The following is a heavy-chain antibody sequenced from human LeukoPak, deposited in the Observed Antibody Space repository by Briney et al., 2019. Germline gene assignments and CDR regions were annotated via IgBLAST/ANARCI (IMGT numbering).Heavy chain of an antibody. Sequence: PSETLSLTCAVYGGSFSGYYWSWIRQPPGKGLEWIGEINHSGSTNYNPSLKSRVTISVDTSKNQFSLKLSSVTAADTAVYYCARLDSGWIDYWGQGTLVTVSS. D-gene: IGHD6-19*01. CDR3: ARLDSGWIDY. V-gene: IGHV4-34*01. J-gene: IGHJ4*02. CDR2: INHSGST. CDR1: GGSFSGYY.